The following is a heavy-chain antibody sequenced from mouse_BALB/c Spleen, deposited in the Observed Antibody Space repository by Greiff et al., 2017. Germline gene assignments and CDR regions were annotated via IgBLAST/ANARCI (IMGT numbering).Heavy chain of an antibody. CDR1: GYTFTDYW. Sequence: VQLQQSGAELVMPGASVKMSCKASGYTFTDYWMHWVKQRPGQGLEWIGAIDTSDSYTSYNQKFKGKATLTVDESSSTAYMQLSSLTSEDSAVYYCARNGGQGAMDYWGQGTSVTVSS. CDR3: ARNGGQGAMDY. CDR2: IDTSDSYT. V-gene: IGHV1-69*01. D-gene: IGHD3-3*01. J-gene: IGHJ4*01.